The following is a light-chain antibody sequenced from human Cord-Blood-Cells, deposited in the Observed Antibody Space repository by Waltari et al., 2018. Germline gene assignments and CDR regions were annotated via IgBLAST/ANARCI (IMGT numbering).Light chain of an antibody. CDR2: DVS. J-gene: IGLJ2*01. CDR3: SSYTSSSTLV. CDR1: SSDVGGYNY. Sequence: QSALTQPASVSGSPGQSITISCTGTSSDVGGYNYVSWYQQHPGKAPKLMIYDVSNRPSGVSNRFSGSKSGNTASLTFSELQAEDEADYYCSSYTSSSTLVFGGGTKLTVL. V-gene: IGLV2-14*01.